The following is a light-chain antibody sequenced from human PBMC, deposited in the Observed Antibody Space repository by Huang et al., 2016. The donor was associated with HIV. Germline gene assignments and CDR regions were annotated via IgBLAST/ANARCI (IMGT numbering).Light chain of an antibody. Sequence: EIVMTQSPATLSVSPGERATVSCRASERINTNLAWYQQKPGQAPRLLISDASTRATGIPARFSGSGSGTEFILTISSLQSEDFAIYYCQQYNNWPPMYTFGQGTKLEIK. V-gene: IGKV3-15*01. J-gene: IGKJ2*01. CDR3: QQYNNWPPMYT. CDR1: ERINTN. CDR2: DAS.